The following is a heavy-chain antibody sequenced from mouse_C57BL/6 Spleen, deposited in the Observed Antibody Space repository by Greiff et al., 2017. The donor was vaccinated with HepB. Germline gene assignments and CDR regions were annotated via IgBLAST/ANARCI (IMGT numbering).Heavy chain of an antibody. CDR1: GYTFTSYT. D-gene: IGHD4-1*01. Sequence: VQLQQSGAELARPGASVKMSCKASGYTFTSYTMHWVKQRPGQGLEWIGYINPSSGYTKYNQKFKDKATLTADKSSSTAYMQLSSLTSEDSAVYYCARPTNWDDWYFDVWGTGTTVTVSS. CDR3: ARPTNWDDWYFDV. V-gene: IGHV1-4*01. J-gene: IGHJ1*03. CDR2: INPSSGYT.